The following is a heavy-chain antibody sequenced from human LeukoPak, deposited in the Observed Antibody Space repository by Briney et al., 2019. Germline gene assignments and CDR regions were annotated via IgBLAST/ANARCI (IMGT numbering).Heavy chain of an antibody. CDR3: ARGHESSPSYDF. Sequence: GASVKVSCKTSGYTFIDYYVLWVRQALGQGLEWLGWINSNSGGTKYAQEFQGRVTMTRDTSTTTAYMELSGLRSDDTAVYYCARGHESSPSYDFWGQGTLVTVSS. D-gene: IGHD3/OR15-3a*01. J-gene: IGHJ1*01. CDR1: GYTFIDYY. V-gene: IGHV1-2*02. CDR2: INSNSGGT.